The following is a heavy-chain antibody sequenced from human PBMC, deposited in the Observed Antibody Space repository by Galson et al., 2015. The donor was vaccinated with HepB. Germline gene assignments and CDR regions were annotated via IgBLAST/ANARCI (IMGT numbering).Heavy chain of an antibody. D-gene: IGHD4-23*01. CDR3: ASQLGGFGGKFSNDPFYK. CDR1: DYSFTSYW. CDR2: IYPEDSDT. J-gene: IGHJ3*02. Sequence: QSGAEVKKPGESLKISCKSSDYSFTSYWIGWVRQMPGKGLEWMGIIYPEDSDTRYSPSFQGQVTVSVDKSIRTAYLHWTSLKASDTAIYYCASQLGGFGGKFSNDPFYKWGQGTMVTVYS. V-gene: IGHV5-51*01.